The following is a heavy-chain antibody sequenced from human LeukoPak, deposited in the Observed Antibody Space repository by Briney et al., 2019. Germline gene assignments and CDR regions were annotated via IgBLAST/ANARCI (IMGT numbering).Heavy chain of an antibody. V-gene: IGHV3-11*01. Sequence: PGGSLRLSCAASGFTFSDYYMSWIRQAPGKGLEWVSYISSSGSTIYYADSVKGRFTIPRDNAKNSLYLQMNSLRAEDTPGYCCAREGGSDYSKRGCYYYYYMDVWGKGTTVTVSS. D-gene: IGHD4-11*01. CDR1: GFTFSDYY. CDR2: ISSSGSTI. CDR3: AREGGSDYSKRGCYYYYYMDV. J-gene: IGHJ6*03.